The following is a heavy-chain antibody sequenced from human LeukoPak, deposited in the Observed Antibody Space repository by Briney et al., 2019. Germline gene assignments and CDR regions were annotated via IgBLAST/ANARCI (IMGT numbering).Heavy chain of an antibody. CDR1: GGSFSGYY. CDR3: ARDYGAAGFDY. V-gene: IGHV4-34*01. J-gene: IGHJ4*02. Sequence: SETLSLTCAVYGGSFSGYYWSWIRQPPGKGLEWIGEINHSGSTNYNPSLKSRVTITVDTSKNQFSLKLSSVTAADTAVYYCARDYGAAGFDYWGQGTLVTVSS. CDR2: INHSGST. D-gene: IGHD6-25*01.